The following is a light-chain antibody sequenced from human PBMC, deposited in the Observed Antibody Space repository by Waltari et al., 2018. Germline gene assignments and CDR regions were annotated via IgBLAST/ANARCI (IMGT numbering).Light chain of an antibody. CDR2: GAS. Sequence: CSANHNVNTYLAWLQQKPGLSPRLLIYGASDRVSGVPAKFSGSGSGTDFILTITSLESVDFAVYYCMQRSDCPCTFGGGTKLDIK. V-gene: IGKV3-11*01. CDR3: MQRSDCPCT. CDR1: HNVNTY. J-gene: IGKJ4*02.